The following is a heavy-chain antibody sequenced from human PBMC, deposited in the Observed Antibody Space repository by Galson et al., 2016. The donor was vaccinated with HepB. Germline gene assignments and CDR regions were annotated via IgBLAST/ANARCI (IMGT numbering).Heavy chain of an antibody. CDR1: GYTFTSYY. CDR3: ARDRHQYSSGWYVGGMDV. D-gene: IGHD6-19*01. Sequence: SVKVSCKASGYTFTSYYMHWVRQAPGQGLEWMGIINPSGGSTSYAQKLQGRVTMTRDTSTSTVYMELSSLRSEDTAVYYCARDRHQYSSGWYVGGMDVWGQGTTVPVSS. CDR2: INPSGGST. J-gene: IGHJ6*02. V-gene: IGHV1-46*01.